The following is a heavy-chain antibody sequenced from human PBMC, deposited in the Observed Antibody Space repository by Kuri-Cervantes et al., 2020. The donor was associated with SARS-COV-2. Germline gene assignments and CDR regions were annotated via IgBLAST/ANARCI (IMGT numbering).Heavy chain of an antibody. CDR3: ANSGYYGSGRVMG. D-gene: IGHD3-10*01. CDR2: ISSSSSYT. CDR1: GFTFSDYY. V-gene: IGHV3-11*03. Sequence: GESLKISCAASGFTFSDYYMSWIRQAPGKGLEWVSYISSSSSYTNYADSVKGRFTISRDNAKNSLYLQMNSLRAEDTAVYYCANSGYYGSGRVMGWGQGTLVTVSS. J-gene: IGHJ4*02.